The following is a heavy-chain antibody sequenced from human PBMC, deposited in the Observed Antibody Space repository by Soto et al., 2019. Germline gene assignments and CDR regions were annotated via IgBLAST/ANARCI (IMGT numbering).Heavy chain of an antibody. J-gene: IGHJ6*02. D-gene: IGHD6-19*01. CDR1: GFTFSSYA. Sequence: GGSLRLSCAASGFTFSSYAMHWVRQAPGKGLEWVAVISYDGSNKYYADSVKGRFTISRDNSKNTLYLQMNSLRAEDTAVYYCARMAVAGIDGMDVWGQGTTVTVSS. CDR3: ARMAVAGIDGMDV. V-gene: IGHV3-30-3*01. CDR2: ISYDGSNK.